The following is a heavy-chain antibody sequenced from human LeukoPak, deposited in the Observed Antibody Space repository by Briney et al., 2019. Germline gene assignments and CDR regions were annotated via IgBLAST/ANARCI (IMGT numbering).Heavy chain of an antibody. D-gene: IGHD2-8*01. CDR3: ARETVYCTNGVCSENWFDP. J-gene: IGHJ5*02. CDR1: GYTCTGYY. V-gene: IGHV1-2*02. Sequence: ASVKVSCKASGYTCTGYYMHWVRQAPGQGLEWMGWINPNSGGTNYAQKFQGRVTMTRDTSISTAYMELSRLRSDDTAVYYCARETVYCTNGVCSENWFDPWGQGTLVTVSS. CDR2: INPNSGGT.